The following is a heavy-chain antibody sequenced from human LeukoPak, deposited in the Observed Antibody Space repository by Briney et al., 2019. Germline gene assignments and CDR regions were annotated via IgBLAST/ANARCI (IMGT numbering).Heavy chain of an antibody. D-gene: IGHD3-10*01. CDR1: GFTISNYG. CDR3: AKEGYYGSGSFPDY. J-gene: IGHJ4*02. CDR2: VSYDGSNK. Sequence: PRGSLRLSCAASGFTISNYGMHWVRQAPAKGLEWVGVVSYDGSNKYYPDSVKGRFTISRDNSKNTLYLQMNSLRAEDTAVYYCAKEGYYGSGSFPDYWGRGTLVTVSS. V-gene: IGHV3-30*18.